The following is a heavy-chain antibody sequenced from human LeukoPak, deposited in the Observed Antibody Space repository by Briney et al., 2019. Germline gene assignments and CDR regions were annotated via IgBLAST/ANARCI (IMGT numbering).Heavy chain of an antibody. CDR2: IRYDGSNK. V-gene: IGHV3-30*02. Sequence: GGSLRLSCAASGFTFSRYGMSWVRQAPGKGLEWVAFIRYDGSNKYYADSVKGRFTISRDNSKNTLYLQMNSLRAEDTAVYYCAKDRRIAPNYFDYWGQGTLVTVSS. D-gene: IGHD6-6*01. CDR3: AKDRRIAPNYFDY. CDR1: GFTFSRYG. J-gene: IGHJ4*02.